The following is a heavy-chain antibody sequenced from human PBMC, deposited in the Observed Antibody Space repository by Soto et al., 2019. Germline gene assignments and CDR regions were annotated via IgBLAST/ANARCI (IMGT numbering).Heavy chain of an antibody. CDR3: AKDSHYGSGSYYDY. D-gene: IGHD3-10*01. CDR2: ISGSGGST. V-gene: IGHV3-23*01. CDR1: GFTFSSYA. Sequence: GGSLRLSCAASGFTFSSYAMSWVRQAPGKGLEWVSAISGSGGSTYYADSVKGRFTISRDNSKNTLYLQMNSLRAEDTAVYYRAKDSHYGSGSYYDYWGQGTLVTVSS. J-gene: IGHJ4*02.